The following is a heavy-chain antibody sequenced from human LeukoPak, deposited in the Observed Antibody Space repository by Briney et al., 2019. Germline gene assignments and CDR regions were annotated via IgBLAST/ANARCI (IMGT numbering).Heavy chain of an antibody. CDR2: NSAYNGNT. J-gene: IGHJ4*02. V-gene: IGHV1-18*04. Sequence: GASVKVSCKASGYTFSSYGINRVRQAPGQGLEWMGWNSAYNGNTNYAQKLQGRVTMTTDTSTSTVYMELRSLRSDDTAVYYCARDRQNKDFWSGGDYWGQGTLVTVSS. CDR1: GYTFSSYG. D-gene: IGHD3-3*01. CDR3: ARDRQNKDFWSGGDY.